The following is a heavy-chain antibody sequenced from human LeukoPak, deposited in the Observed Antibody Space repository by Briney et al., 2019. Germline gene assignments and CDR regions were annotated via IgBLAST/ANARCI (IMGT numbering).Heavy chain of an antibody. CDR2: IKQDGSEK. J-gene: IGHJ6*03. V-gene: IGHV3-7*01. D-gene: IGHD3-10*01. CDR1: GFSFSSYA. Sequence: GGSLRLSCAASGFSFSSYAMSWVRQAPGKGLEWVANIKQDGSEKYYVDSVKGRFTISRDNAKNSLYLQMNSLRAEDTAVYYCARAVRGVINYYYYYMDVWGKGTTVTISS. CDR3: ARAVRGVINYYYYYMDV.